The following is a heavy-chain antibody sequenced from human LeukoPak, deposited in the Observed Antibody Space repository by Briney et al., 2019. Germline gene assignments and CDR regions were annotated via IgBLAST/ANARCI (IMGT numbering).Heavy chain of an antibody. D-gene: IGHD2-2*01. J-gene: IGHJ4*02. CDR1: GFTFSSYA. V-gene: IGHV3-23*01. CDR2: ISGSGGST. Sequence: GGSLRLSCAASGFTFSSYAMSWVRQAPGKGLEWVSAISGSGGSTYYADSVKGRFTISRDNSKNTLYLQMNSLRAEDTAVYYCAKVGLYCSSTSCTRRFDYWGQGTLVTVSS. CDR3: AKVGLYCSSTSCTRRFDY.